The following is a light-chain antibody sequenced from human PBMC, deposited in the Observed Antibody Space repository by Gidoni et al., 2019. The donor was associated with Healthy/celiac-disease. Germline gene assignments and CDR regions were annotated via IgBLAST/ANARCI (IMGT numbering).Light chain of an antibody. J-gene: IGKJ4*01. CDR2: DAS. Sequence: DIQMTQSPSSLSASVGDRVTITCQPSQDISNYLNWYQQKPGKAPKLLIYDASNLETGVPSRFSGSGSGTDFTFTISSLQPEDIATYYCQQYDNLRVTFGGGTKVEIK. V-gene: IGKV1-33*01. CDR3: QQYDNLRVT. CDR1: QDISNY.